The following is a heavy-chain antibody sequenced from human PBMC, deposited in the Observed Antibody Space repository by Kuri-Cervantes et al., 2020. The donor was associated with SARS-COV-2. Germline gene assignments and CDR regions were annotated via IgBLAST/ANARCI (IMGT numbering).Heavy chain of an antibody. CDR1: GGSISSGGYS. V-gene: IGHV4-30-2*01. CDR3: ASEGSGYYFALPAPQYGMDA. CDR2: IYHSGNT. D-gene: IGHD3-22*01. Sequence: SQTLSLTCAVSGGSISSGGYSWSWIRQPPGRGLQWIGYIYHSGNTYYNPSLKGRVTISLDTSKNQFSLKLSSVTAEDTAVYYCASEGSGYYFALPAPQYGMDAWGQGTTVTVSS. J-gene: IGHJ6*02.